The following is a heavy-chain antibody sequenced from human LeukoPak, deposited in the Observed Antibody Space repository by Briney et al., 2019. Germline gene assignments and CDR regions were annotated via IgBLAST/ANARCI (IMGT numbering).Heavy chain of an antibody. D-gene: IGHD2-2*01. Sequence: GGSLRLSCAASGFTASSNYMSGVRAAPGKGQGWGSVIYSGGSTCYADSVKGRFTISRDNSKNTLYLQMNSLRAEDTAMYYCARGEVSLGYCSSTSCAMDVWGQGTTVTVSS. CDR1: GFTASSNY. CDR2: IYSGGST. J-gene: IGHJ6*02. CDR3: ARGEVSLGYCSSTSCAMDV. V-gene: IGHV3-66*01.